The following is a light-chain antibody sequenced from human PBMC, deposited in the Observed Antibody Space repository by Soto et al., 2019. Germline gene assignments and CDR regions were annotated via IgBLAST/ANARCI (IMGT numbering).Light chain of an antibody. CDR3: QQYGSSLYS. J-gene: IGKJ2*01. V-gene: IGKV3-20*01. CDR1: QSVSSSY. Sequence: EIVLTQSPGTLSLSPGERATLSCRASQSVSSSYLAWYQQKPGQAPRLLIYDASSRHTGIPDRFSGSGSGTDFTRTISRRDPEDFAVYYCQQYGSSLYSFGQGTKLEI. CDR2: DAS.